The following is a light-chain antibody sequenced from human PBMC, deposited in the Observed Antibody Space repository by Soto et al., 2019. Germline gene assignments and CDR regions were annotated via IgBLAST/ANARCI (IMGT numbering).Light chain of an antibody. CDR3: RQYGSSSWT. Sequence: EIVLTQSPATLSLSPGERATLSCRASQSLGSSYLAWYQQKPGQSPRLLIYGASTRATGIPDRFSGSGSGTDFTLTISRLEPEDFAVYYCRQYGSSSWTFGQGTKVDIK. V-gene: IGKV3-20*01. CDR1: QSLGSSY. CDR2: GAS. J-gene: IGKJ1*01.